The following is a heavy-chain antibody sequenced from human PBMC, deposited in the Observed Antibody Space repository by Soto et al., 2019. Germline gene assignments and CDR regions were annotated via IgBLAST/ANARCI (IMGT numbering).Heavy chain of an antibody. CDR3: AREGYCSGGSCRHFDY. Sequence: VASVKVSCKASGYTFTSYGISWVRQAPGQGLEWMGWISAYNGNTNYAQKLQGRVTMTTDTSTSTAYMELRSLRSDDTAVYYCAREGYCSGGSCRHFDYLGQGTLITFSS. V-gene: IGHV1-18*01. CDR1: GYTFTSYG. CDR2: ISAYNGNT. D-gene: IGHD2-15*01. J-gene: IGHJ4*02.